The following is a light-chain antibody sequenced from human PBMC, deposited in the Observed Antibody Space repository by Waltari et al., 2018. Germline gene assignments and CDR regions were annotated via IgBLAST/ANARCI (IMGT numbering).Light chain of an antibody. CDR3: QQYDFYSLT. Sequence: DIQMTQSPSTLSASEGDRVTITCRAGHTINNYLAWYQQKPGKAPKLVIYDASSLESGVPSRFSGSGSGTEFTLTISSLQPDDFATYYCQQYDFYSLTFGGGTKV. V-gene: IGKV1-5*01. CDR2: DAS. J-gene: IGKJ4*01. CDR1: HTINNY.